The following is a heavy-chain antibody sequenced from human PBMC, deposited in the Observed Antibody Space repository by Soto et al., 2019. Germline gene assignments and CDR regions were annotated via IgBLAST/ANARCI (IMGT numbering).Heavy chain of an antibody. Sequence: QVQLVQSGAEVKKPGASVKVSCKASGYTFTSYAISWVRQAPGQGLEWMGWISAYNGNTNYAQNFQGRXTXTXXTSTTTAYMELRSLRSDDTAVYYCARDAAAGLNDYWGQGTLVTVSS. CDR1: GYTFTSYA. V-gene: IGHV1-18*01. CDR3: ARDAAAGLNDY. CDR2: ISAYNGNT. J-gene: IGHJ4*02. D-gene: IGHD6-13*01.